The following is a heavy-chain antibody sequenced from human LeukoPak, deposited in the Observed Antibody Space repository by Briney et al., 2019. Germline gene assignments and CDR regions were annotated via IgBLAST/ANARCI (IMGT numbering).Heavy chain of an antibody. J-gene: IGHJ4*02. CDR1: GFTFSSYA. Sequence: PGGSLRLSCAASGFTFSSYAMSWVRQAPGKGLEWVSATSGSGGSTYYADSVKGRFTISRDNSKNTLYLQMNSLRAEDTAVYYCAKGHYYDSSGYGLWDYWGQGTLVTVSS. CDR3: AKGHYYDSSGYGLWDY. V-gene: IGHV3-23*01. CDR2: TSGSGGST. D-gene: IGHD3-22*01.